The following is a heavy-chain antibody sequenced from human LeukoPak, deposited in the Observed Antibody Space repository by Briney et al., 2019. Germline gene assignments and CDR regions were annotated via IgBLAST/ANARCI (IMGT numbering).Heavy chain of an antibody. J-gene: IGHJ4*02. V-gene: IGHV3-15*01. CDR3: TTTSHYYSGTYPDY. CDR2: ISSKTEGGTT. D-gene: IGHD3-10*01. CDR1: TFNFTNAW. Sequence: GGSLRLSCAGATFNFTNAWMSWVRQAPGKGLEWVGRISSKTEGGTTDYTAPVKGRFTISRDDSKNTLYLQMNSLKTEDTAVYHCTTTSHYYSGTYPDYWGQGTLVTVSS.